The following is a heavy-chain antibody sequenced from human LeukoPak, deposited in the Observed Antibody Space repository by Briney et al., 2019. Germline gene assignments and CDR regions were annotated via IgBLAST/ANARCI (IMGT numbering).Heavy chain of an antibody. Sequence: SETLSLTCGVSGGSVSSTNWWTWIRQPPGKGLEWIGEVHLDGRTNFNPSLKSRLTMSVDLSENHVSPKLTSVTAADTAVYYCAREGGFYRPLDYSGQGTLVTVSS. D-gene: IGHD6-25*01. V-gene: IGHV4-4*02. J-gene: IGHJ4*02. CDR3: AREGGFYRPLDY. CDR2: VHLDGRT. CDR1: GGSVSSTNW.